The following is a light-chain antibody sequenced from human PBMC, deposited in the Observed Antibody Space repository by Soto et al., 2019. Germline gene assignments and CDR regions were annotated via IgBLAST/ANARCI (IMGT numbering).Light chain of an antibody. Sequence: QSVLTQPASVSGSPGQSITISCTGTGSDIGTYNLVSWYQQHPSGVPKLIIYVATQRPSGVSDRFSGSKSGNTASLTISGLQAEDEADYYCCSFADTNTLIFGGGTK. CDR3: CSFADTNTLI. V-gene: IGLV2-23*01. J-gene: IGLJ2*01. CDR2: VAT. CDR1: GSDIGTYNL.